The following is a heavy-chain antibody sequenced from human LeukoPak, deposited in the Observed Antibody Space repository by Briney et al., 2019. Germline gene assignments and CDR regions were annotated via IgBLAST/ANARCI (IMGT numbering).Heavy chain of an antibody. CDR3: ASAHDYGDYALEN. V-gene: IGHV4-59*01. CDR1: GGSISSYY. Sequence: KPSETQSLTCTVSGGSISSYYWSWIRQPPGKGLEWIGYIYYSGRTNYNPSLKSRVTISVDTSKNQFSLKLSSVTAADTAVYYCASAHDYGDYALENWGQGTLVTVSS. CDR2: IYYSGRT. D-gene: IGHD4-17*01. J-gene: IGHJ4*02.